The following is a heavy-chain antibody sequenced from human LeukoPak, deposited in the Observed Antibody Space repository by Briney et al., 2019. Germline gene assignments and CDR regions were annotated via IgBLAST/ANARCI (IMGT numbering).Heavy chain of an antibody. Sequence: PGGSLSLSCAASGFTFSNYGMHWVRQAPGKGLEWVALISYDGSNKYYADSVKGRFTISRDNSKNTLYLQMNSLRAEDTAVYYCAKDSWSGYYSPLDYWGQGTQVTVSS. CDR1: GFTFSNYG. V-gene: IGHV3-30*18. CDR3: AKDSWSGYYSPLDY. D-gene: IGHD3-3*01. CDR2: ISYDGSNK. J-gene: IGHJ4*02.